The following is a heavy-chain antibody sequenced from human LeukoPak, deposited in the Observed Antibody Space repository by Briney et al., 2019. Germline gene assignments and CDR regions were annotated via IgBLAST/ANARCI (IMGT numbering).Heavy chain of an antibody. CDR2: INDSGGT. D-gene: IGHD2-15*01. CDR3: ARLDIVVVVAATRDYYYYGMDV. J-gene: IGHJ6*02. V-gene: IGHV4-34*01. Sequence: SETLFLTCGVYGGSLSDHNWDWIRQPPGKGLEWIGEINDSGGTNYNPSLKSRVTISVDTSKNQFSLKLSSVTAADTAVYYCARLDIVVVVAATRDYYYYGMDVWGQGTTVTVSS. CDR1: GGSLSDHN.